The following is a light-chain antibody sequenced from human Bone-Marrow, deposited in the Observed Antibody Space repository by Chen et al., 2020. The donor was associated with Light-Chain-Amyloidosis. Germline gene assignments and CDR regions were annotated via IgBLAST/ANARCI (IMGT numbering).Light chain of an antibody. Sequence: QAVVTQEPSLTVSPGGTVTLTCGSSTGAVTSGHYPYWFQQKPGKAPRILIYDTSNKHSWTPARFSGSLLGGKAALTLSGAQPEDEAEYYCLLSYSGARHVVFGGGTKLTVL. CDR1: TGAVTSGHY. CDR3: LLSYSGARHVV. J-gene: IGLJ2*01. V-gene: IGLV7-46*01. CDR2: DTS.